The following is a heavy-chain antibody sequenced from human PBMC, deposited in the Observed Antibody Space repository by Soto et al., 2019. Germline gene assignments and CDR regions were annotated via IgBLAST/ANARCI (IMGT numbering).Heavy chain of an antibody. CDR3: SRDVDFGEEDV. D-gene: IGHD4-17*01. J-gene: IGHJ6*02. Sequence: SETLSLTLTVSGCSISSSAYYWGWIRQPPGKGLERIGNIYYSGSASYNPSLKSRVTISIDTSKNQFSLKLTSATAADTAVYYCSRDVDFGEEDVWGQGTTVT. CDR2: IYYSGSA. CDR1: GCSISSSAYY. V-gene: IGHV4-39*07.